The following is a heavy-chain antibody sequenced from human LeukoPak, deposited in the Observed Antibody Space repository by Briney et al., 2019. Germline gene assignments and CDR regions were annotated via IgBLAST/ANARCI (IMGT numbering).Heavy chain of an antibody. J-gene: IGHJ4*02. V-gene: IGHV3-23*01. CDR3: AKPQNTYYYDSSGYYSYFDY. CDR1: GFTFSSYA. CDR2: ISGSGGST. Sequence: GGSLRLSCAASGFTFSSYAMSWVRQAPGKGLEWVPAISGSGGSTYYADSVKGRFTVSRDNSKNTLYLQMNSLRAEDTAVYYCAKPQNTYYYDSSGYYSYFDYWGQGTLVTVSS. D-gene: IGHD3-22*01.